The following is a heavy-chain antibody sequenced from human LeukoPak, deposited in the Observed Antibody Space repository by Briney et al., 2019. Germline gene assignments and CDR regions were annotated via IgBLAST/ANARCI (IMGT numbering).Heavy chain of an antibody. J-gene: IGHJ5*02. V-gene: IGHV1-18*01. Sequence: ASVKVSCKASGYTFTTYGISWVRQAPGRGLEWMGWISAYNGNTNYAQQFQGRVTMTTDTSMSTAYMELRSLRSDDTAVYYCARDLIAVRPGWFDPWGQGSLVTVSS. CDR2: ISAYNGNT. CDR3: ARDLIAVRPGWFDP. CDR1: GYTFTTYG. D-gene: IGHD6-6*01.